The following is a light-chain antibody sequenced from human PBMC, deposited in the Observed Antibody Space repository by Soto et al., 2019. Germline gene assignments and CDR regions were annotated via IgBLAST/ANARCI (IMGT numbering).Light chain of an antibody. Sequence: QSALAQPRSVSGSPGQSVTISCTGTSSDVGGHNYVSWYQQHPGKAPKLMISSISKRSSGVPDRFSGSKSGNTASLTISGLQAEDEADYYCCSYAGSYNYVFGTGTKVT. J-gene: IGLJ1*01. CDR1: SSDVGGHNY. CDR2: SIS. V-gene: IGLV2-11*01. CDR3: CSYAGSYNYV.